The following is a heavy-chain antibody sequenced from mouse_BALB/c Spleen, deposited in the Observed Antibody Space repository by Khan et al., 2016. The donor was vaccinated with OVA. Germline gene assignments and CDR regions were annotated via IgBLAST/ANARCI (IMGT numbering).Heavy chain of an antibody. CDR3: ARVYYGSSYGDC. J-gene: IGHJ2*01. CDR2: ISSGSSTI. V-gene: IGHV5-17*02. Sequence: EVELVESGGGLVQPGGSRKLSCAAAGFTFSSFGMHWVRQAPEKGLEWVAFISSGSSTIYYADTVKGRFTISRDNPKNTLFLQMTSLRSEDTAMYYCARVYYGSSYGDCWGQGTTLTVSS. CDR1: GFTFSSFG. D-gene: IGHD1-1*01.